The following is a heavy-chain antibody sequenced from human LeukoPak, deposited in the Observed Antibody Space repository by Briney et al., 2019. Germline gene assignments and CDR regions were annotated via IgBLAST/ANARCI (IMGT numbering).Heavy chain of an antibody. CDR1: GYTFTSYG. CDR3: ARDTPYGGSFEGYYYYGMDV. J-gene: IGHJ6*02. Sequence: ASVKVSCKASGYTFTSYGISWVRQAPGQGLEWMGWISAYNGNTNYAQKLQGRVTMTTDTSTSTAYMELRSLRSDDTAVYYCARDTPYGGSFEGYYYYGMDVWGQGTTVTVSS. D-gene: IGHD1-26*01. V-gene: IGHV1-18*01. CDR2: ISAYNGNT.